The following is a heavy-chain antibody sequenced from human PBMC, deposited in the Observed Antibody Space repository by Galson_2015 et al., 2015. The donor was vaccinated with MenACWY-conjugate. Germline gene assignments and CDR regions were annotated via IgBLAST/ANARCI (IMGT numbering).Heavy chain of an antibody. CDR2: IFSNDEK. CDR1: GFSLSNARMG. D-gene: IGHD3-22*01. J-gene: IGHJ4*02. CDR3: ARIGYYDSSGYYYFDY. Sequence: PALVKPTQTLTLTCTVSGFSLSNARMGVSWIRQPSGKALEWLAHIFSNDEKSYSTSRKSRLTISKDTSKSQVVLTMTNMDPVDTATYYCARIGYYDSSGYYYFDYWGQGTLVTVSS. V-gene: IGHV2-26*01.